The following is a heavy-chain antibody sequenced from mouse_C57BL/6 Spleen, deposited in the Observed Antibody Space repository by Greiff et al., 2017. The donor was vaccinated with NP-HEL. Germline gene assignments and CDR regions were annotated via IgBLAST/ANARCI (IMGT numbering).Heavy chain of an antibody. V-gene: IGHV1-50*01. CDR3: ARRGMVRAFFDY. J-gene: IGHJ2*01. Sequence: QVQLQQPGAELVKPGASVKLSCKAYGYTFTSYWMQWVKQRPGQGLEWIGEIDPSDSYTNYNQKFKGKATLTVDTSSSTAYMQLSSLTSEDSAVYYCARRGMVRAFFDYWGQGTTLTVSS. D-gene: IGHD2-13*01. CDR1: GYTFTSYW. CDR2: IDPSDSYT.